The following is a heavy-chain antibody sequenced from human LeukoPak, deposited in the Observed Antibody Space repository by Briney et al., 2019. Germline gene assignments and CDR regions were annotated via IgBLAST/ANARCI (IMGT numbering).Heavy chain of an antibody. J-gene: IGHJ4*02. V-gene: IGHV3-49*04. CDR2: IKRKRDGGTT. D-gene: IGHD3-3*01. CDR1: GFTFADHG. Sequence: PGGSLRLSCPASGFTFADHGVSWVRQAPGKGLEWVGLIKRKRDGGTTQYAASVKGRFTISRDDSKSIAYLHMDSLKTEDTAVYYCCRDREWSLDYWGQGTLVTVSS. CDR3: CRDREWSLDY.